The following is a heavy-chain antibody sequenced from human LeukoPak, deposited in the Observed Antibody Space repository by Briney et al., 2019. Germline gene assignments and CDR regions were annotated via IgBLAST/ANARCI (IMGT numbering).Heavy chain of an antibody. J-gene: IGHJ5*02. CDR3: ARVSLLLWFGELLSWFDP. D-gene: IGHD3-10*01. V-gene: IGHV3-7*03. CDR1: GFTFSSYW. Sequence: PGRSLRLSCAASGFTFSSYWMSWVRQAPGKGLEWVANIKQDGSEKYYVDSVKGRFTISRDNAKNSLYLQMNSLRAEDTAVYYCARVSLLLWFGELLSWFDPWGQGTLVTVSS. CDR2: IKQDGSEK.